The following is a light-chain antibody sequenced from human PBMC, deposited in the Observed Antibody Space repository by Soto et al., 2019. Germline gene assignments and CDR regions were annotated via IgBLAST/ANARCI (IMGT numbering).Light chain of an antibody. CDR2: KVS. CDR1: QGLVDSDGNTY. V-gene: IGKV2-30*01. J-gene: IGKJ1*01. Sequence: DVVMTQSPLSLPVTLGQPASISCRSSQGLVDSDGNTYLSWFHQRPGQSPRRLISKVSQRDPGVPDRFSGSGSGTDFTLEISRVEAEDIGSYYCMQGTHWPPAFGPGTKVDIK. CDR3: MQGTHWPPA.